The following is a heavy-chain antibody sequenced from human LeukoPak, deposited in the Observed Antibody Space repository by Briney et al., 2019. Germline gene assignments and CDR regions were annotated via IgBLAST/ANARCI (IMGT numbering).Heavy chain of an antibody. CDR2: ISSSSSYI. D-gene: IGHD4-17*01. CDR1: GFTFSSYS. J-gene: IGHJ5*02. Sequence: PGGSLRLSCAASGFTFSSYSMNWVRQAPGKGLEWVSSISSSSSYIYYADSVKGRFTISRGNAKNSLYLQMNSLSAEDTAVYYCAREGYGDYESLDPWGQGTMVTVSS. CDR3: AREGYGDYESLDP. V-gene: IGHV3-21*01.